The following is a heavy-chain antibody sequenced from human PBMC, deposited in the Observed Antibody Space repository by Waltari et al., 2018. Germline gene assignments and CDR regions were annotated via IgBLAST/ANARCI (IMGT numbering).Heavy chain of an antibody. Sequence: QVQLQESGPGLVKPSETLSLTCAVSGYSISSGYYWGWIRQPPGKGLEWIGSIYHSGSTYYNPSLKSRVTISVDTSKNQFSLKLSSVTAADTAVYYCARERTGTRIDYWGQGTLVTVSS. J-gene: IGHJ4*02. CDR1: GYSISSGYY. D-gene: IGHD1-7*01. V-gene: IGHV4-38-2*02. CDR2: IYHSGST. CDR3: ARERTGTRIDY.